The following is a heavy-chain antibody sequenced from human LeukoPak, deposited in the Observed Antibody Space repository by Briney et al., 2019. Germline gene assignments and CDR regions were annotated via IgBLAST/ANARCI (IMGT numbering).Heavy chain of an antibody. CDR1: GYPFTSGFY. CDR2: IHHTGFT. V-gene: IGHV4-38-2*01. D-gene: IGHD1-14*01. J-gene: IGHJ5*02. CDR3: ARHGNHRFNRLDP. Sequence: PSETLSLTXAVSGYPFTSGFYWSWIRQTPGGGLEWIGTIHHTGFTMYSPSLKSRVTISVDTSKNHFSLNVTFVTAADTAVYYCARHGNHRFNRLDPWGQRTLVTVSS.